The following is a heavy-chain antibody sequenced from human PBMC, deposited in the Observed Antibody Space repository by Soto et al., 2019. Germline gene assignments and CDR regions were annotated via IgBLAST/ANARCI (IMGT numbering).Heavy chain of an antibody. CDR1: GYTFSRYG. J-gene: IGHJ6*02. CDR2: ISGYNGYT. CDR3: AKNGQPPYYYYGLDV. D-gene: IGHD2-8*01. V-gene: IGHV1-18*01. Sequence: QGQLVQSGGEVKKSGASVKVSCKASGYTFSRYGISCVRQAPGQGLEWMGWISGYNGYTNYAQKFQGRVTMTIDTSTTTAYMELRSLTSDDTAVYYCAKNGQPPYYYYGLDVWGQGTTVTVSS.